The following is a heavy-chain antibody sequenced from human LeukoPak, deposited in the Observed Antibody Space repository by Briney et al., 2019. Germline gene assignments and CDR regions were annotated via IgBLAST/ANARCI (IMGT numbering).Heavy chain of an antibody. D-gene: IGHD6-13*01. CDR1: GFTFSDYY. V-gene: IGHV3-11*03. CDR2: ISSSSSYT. CDR3: AKTAGYSSSQDWYFDL. J-gene: IGHJ2*01. Sequence: PGGSLRLSCAASGFTFSDYYMSWIRQAPGKGLEWVSYISSSSSYTNYADSVKGRFTISRDNSKNTLYLQMNSLRAENTAVYYCAKTAGYSSSQDWYFDLWGRGTLVTVSS.